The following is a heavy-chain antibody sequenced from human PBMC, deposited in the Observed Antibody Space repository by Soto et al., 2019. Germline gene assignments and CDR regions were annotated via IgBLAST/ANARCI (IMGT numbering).Heavy chain of an antibody. J-gene: IGHJ6*02. CDR2: ISYDGSNK. D-gene: IGHD3-22*01. Sequence: GGSLRLSCAASGFTFSSYGMHWGRQAPGKGLEWVAVISYDGSNKYYADSVKGRFTISRDNSKNTLYLQMNSLRAEDTAVYYCAKGGGVVVEYYYYGMDVWGQGTTVTVSS. CDR1: GFTFSSYG. CDR3: AKGGGVVVEYYYYGMDV. V-gene: IGHV3-30*18.